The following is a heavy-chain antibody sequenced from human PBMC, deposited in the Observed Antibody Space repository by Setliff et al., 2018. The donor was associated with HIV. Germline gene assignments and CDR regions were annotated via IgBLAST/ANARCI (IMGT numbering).Heavy chain of an antibody. J-gene: IGHJ6*03. Sequence: SETLSLTCAVSGYSISSGYYWGWIRQPPGKGLEWIGSLYHSGSTYYNPSLKSRVTISVDRSNNQFSLKLSSVTAADTAVYYCARDYYDDTYYSPGIYYLYYMDVWGKGTTVTVSS. D-gene: IGHD3-10*01. CDR1: GYSISSGYY. V-gene: IGHV4-38-2*02. CDR3: ARDYYDDTYYSPGIYYLYYMDV. CDR2: LYHSGST.